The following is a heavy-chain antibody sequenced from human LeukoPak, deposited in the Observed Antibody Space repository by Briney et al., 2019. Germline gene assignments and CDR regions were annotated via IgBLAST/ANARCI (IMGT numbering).Heavy chain of an antibody. J-gene: IGHJ4*02. CDR3: ARNRQIAY. CDR1: GFTFSNYW. CDR2: IKQDGSEK. D-gene: IGHD1-14*01. V-gene: IGHV3-7*01. Sequence: GGSLRLSCAASGFTFSNYWLTWVRQAPGQGLEWVANIKQDGSEKHYVDSVKGRFTISRDNAKNSLYLQMNSLRAEDTAVYYCARNRQIAYWGKGTLVTVSS.